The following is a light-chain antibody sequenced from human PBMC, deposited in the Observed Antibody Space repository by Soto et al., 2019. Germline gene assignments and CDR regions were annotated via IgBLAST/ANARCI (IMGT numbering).Light chain of an antibody. CDR3: QHFGASHPGS. V-gene: IGKV3-20*01. CDR1: HSFSNSF. CDR2: GTS. Sequence: DIVLSQSPGTLSSSPGERITLSCRASHSFSNSFSVCYQQKPDQAPMLLIYGTSTKATGIPDRFSGSGSSTEFTLTISRLEPEDFAVYYCQHFGASHPGSFGGGTRVQIK. J-gene: IGKJ4*01.